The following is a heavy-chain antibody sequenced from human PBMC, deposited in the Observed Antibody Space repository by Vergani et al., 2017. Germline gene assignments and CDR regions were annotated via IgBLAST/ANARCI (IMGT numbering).Heavy chain of an antibody. CDR2: IFPIFGTA. CDR1: GGTFSSYA. J-gene: IGHJ4*02. CDR3: ARGLTIWFREWYGYFDD. V-gene: IGHV1-69*13. Sequence: QVQLVQSGAEVKKPGSSVKVSCKASGGTFSSYAISWVRPAPEQGLEWMGRIFPIFGTANYAQKFQGRVTITADESTSTAYMELSSLRSEDTAVYYCARGLTIWFREWYGYFDDWSQGTLVTVSS. D-gene: IGHD3-10*01.